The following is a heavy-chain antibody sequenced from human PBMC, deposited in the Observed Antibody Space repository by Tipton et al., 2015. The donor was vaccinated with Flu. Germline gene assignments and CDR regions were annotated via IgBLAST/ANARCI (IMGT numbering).Heavy chain of an antibody. D-gene: IGHD6-13*01. Sequence: LRLSCNVSGGSISSDNYYWNWIRQPAGKGLEWIGRIYTSGSTNYNLSLKRRLTISVDTSKNQFSLKLSSVTAADTAVYYCARYTSSWDPPRDWGQGTLVTVSS. CDR3: ARYTSSWDPPRD. CDR1: GGSISSDNYY. CDR2: IYTSGST. V-gene: IGHV4-61*02. J-gene: IGHJ1*01.